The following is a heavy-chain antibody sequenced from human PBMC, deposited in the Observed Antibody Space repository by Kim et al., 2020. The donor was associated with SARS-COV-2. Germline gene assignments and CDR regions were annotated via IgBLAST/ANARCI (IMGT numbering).Heavy chain of an antibody. Sequence: YPGDSDTRYRPAFQGQVTISADKSISTAYLQWSSLKASDTAMYYCARGDYWGQGTLVTVSS. CDR3: ARGDY. V-gene: IGHV5-51*01. CDR2: YPGDSDT. J-gene: IGHJ4*02.